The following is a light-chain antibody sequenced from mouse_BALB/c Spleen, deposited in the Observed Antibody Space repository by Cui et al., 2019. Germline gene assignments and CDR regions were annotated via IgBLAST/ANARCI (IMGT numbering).Light chain of an antibody. J-gene: IGKJ4*01. CDR2: AAT. CDR1: ENIYSN. V-gene: IGKV12-46*01. CDR3: QHFWGTPFT. Sequence: EIQLTRFHAPLSVSVGETVTITCRASENIYSNLAWYKQKQGKSPQLLVYAATNLADGVPSRFSGSGSGTQYSLKINSLQSEDFGSYYCQHFWGTPFTFGSGTKLEIK.